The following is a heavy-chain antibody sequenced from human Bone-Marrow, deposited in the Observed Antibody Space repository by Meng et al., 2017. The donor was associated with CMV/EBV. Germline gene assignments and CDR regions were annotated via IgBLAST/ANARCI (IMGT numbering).Heavy chain of an antibody. Sequence: SETLSLTCTVSGGSISSYYWSWIRQPPGKGLEWIGYIYYSGSTNYNPSLKSRVTISVDTSKNQFSLKLSSVTAADTAVYYCARLFIYDFWSGYFGYWGQGTRVTVSS. D-gene: IGHD3-3*01. V-gene: IGHV4-59*01. CDR2: IYYSGST. J-gene: IGHJ4*02. CDR1: GGSISSYY. CDR3: ARLFIYDFWSGYFGY.